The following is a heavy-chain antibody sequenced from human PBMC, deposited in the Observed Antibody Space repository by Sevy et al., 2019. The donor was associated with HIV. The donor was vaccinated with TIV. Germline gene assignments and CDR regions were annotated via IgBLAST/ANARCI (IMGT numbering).Heavy chain of an antibody. J-gene: IGHJ6*02. CDR1: GYTFTNYG. CDR3: ARDSIPMVQGVIIPPYYYGMDV. V-gene: IGHV1-18*01. CDR2: VSAYNGNT. Sequence: ASVKVSCESSGYTFTNYGISWVRQAPGQGLEWMGWVSAYNGNTNYAQKLQGRVTMTTDTSTSTAYMELRSLRSDETAVYYYARDSIPMVQGVIIPPYYYGMDVWGQGTTVTVSS. D-gene: IGHD3-10*01.